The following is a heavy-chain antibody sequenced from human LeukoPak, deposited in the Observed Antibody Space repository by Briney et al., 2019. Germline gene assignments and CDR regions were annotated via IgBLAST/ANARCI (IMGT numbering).Heavy chain of an antibody. CDR3: ARDTRGYCSGGSCYNFDY. V-gene: IGHV3-20*04. J-gene: IGHJ4*02. CDR1: GFTFDDYG. Sequence: GGSLRLSCAASGFTFDDYGMSWVRQAPGKGLEWVSGINWYGGSTGYADSVKGRFIISRDNAKNYLYMQMNSLRGEDTAVYYCARDTRGYCSGGSCYNFDYWGQGTLVTVSS. CDR2: INWYGGST. D-gene: IGHD2-15*01.